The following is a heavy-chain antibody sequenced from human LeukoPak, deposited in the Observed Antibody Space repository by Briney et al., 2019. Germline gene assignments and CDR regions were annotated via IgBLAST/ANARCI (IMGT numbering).Heavy chain of an antibody. J-gene: IGHJ4*02. CDR3: ARSPTKRVTEDY. Sequence: SETLSLTCAVYGGSFSGYYWSWIRQPPGKGLEWIGEINHSGSTNYNPSLKSLVTISVNTSKNQFSLKLSSVTAADTAIYYCARSPTKRVTEDYWGQGILVTVSS. D-gene: IGHD5-18*01. CDR2: INHSGST. V-gene: IGHV4-34*01. CDR1: GGSFSGYY.